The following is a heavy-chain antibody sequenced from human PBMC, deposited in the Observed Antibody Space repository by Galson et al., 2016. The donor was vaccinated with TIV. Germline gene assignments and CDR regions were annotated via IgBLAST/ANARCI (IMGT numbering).Heavy chain of an antibody. V-gene: IGHV3-9*03. CDR2: IHLSSSTT. CDR1: GFTFDAYA. D-gene: IGHD1-1*01. J-gene: IGHJ6*02. Sequence: SLRLSCAAAGFTFDAYAMHWVRQAPGKGLEWVSGIHLSSSTTGYADSVKGRFTISRDNAKNSLYLQMNSLRGEDMALYYCAKGANENVYHAMGVWGQGTTVTVSS. CDR3: AKGANENVYHAMGV.